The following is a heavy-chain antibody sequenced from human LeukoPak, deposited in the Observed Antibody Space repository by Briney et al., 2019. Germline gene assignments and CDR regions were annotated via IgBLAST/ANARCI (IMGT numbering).Heavy chain of an antibody. CDR1: GGSISSSSYY. CDR2: IYYSGST. D-gene: IGHD6-19*01. V-gene: IGHV4-39*07. J-gene: IGHJ6*02. Sequence: SETLSLTCTVSGGSISSSSYYWGWIRQPPGKGLEWIGSIYYSGSTYYNPSLKSRVTISVDTSKNQFSLKLSSVTAADTAVYYCARVSAVAGAYGMDVWGQGTTVTVSS. CDR3: ARVSAVAGAYGMDV.